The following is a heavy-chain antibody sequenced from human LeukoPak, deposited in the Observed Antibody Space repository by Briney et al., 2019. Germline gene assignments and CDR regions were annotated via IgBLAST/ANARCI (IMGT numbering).Heavy chain of an antibody. Sequence: ASVKVSCKASGYTFTSYGITWVRQAPGQGLEWMGWISAYNGNTNYAQKLQGRVTMTTDTSTSTAYMELRSLGSDDTAVYYCARRDSRWQNRYYYGMDVWGQGTTVTVSS. D-gene: IGHD2-15*01. V-gene: IGHV1-18*01. CDR2: ISAYNGNT. CDR1: GYTFTSYG. CDR3: ARRDSRWQNRYYYGMDV. J-gene: IGHJ6*02.